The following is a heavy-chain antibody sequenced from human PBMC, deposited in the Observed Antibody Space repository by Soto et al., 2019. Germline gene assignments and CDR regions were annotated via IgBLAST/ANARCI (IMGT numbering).Heavy chain of an antibody. V-gene: IGHV3-30*04. D-gene: IGHD3-10*01. CDR2: ISYDEIDK. J-gene: IGHJ4*02. CDR3: AGRSGSSDY. CDR1: GFTFSNYS. Sequence: GGSLRLSCAASGFTFSNYSMHWVRQAPGKGLEWVALISYDEIDKYFADAVKGRFTISRDNSKNTLYLQMDSLRAEDTAVYYCAGRSGSSDYWGRGTLVTVSS.